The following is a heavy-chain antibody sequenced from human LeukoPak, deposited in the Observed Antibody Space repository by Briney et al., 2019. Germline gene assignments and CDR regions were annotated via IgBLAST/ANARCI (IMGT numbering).Heavy chain of an antibody. CDR2: IWYDGSNK. D-gene: IGHD1-26*01. Sequence: GGSLRLSCAASGFTFSSYGMHWVRQAPGKGLEWVAVIWYDGSNKYYADSVKGRFTISRDNSKNTLYLQMNSLRAEDTAVYYCARDRGIVGAVGDFQHWGQGTLVAVSS. CDR1: GFTFSSYG. J-gene: IGHJ1*01. V-gene: IGHV3-33*01. CDR3: ARDRGIVGAVGDFQH.